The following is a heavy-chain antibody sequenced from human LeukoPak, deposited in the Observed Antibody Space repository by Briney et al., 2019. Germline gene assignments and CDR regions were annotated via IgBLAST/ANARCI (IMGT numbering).Heavy chain of an antibody. CDR2: IIPIFGTA. CDR1: VGTFSSYA. D-gene: IGHD3-3*02. Sequence: SVTVSRKSSVGTFSSYAISWERKAPGQGLEWMGGIIPIFGTANYAQKFLGRVTITTDESTSTAYMELSSLRSEDTAVYYGARGPSMDWFDPWGQGTLVTVSS. CDR3: ARGPSMDWFDP. V-gene: IGHV1-69*05. J-gene: IGHJ5*02.